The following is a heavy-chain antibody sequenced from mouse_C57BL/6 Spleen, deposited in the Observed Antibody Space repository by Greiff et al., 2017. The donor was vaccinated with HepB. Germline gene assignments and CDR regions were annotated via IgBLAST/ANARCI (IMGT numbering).Heavy chain of an antibody. CDR3: ARSRRDAMDY. CDR2: IDPSDSYT. CDR1: GYTFTSYW. V-gene: IGHV1-59*01. Sequence: QVQLKQPGAELVRPGTSVKLSCKASGYTFTSYWMHWVKQRPGQGLEWIGVIDPSDSYTNYNQKFKGKATLTVDTSSSTAYMQLSSLTSEDSAVYYCARSRRDAMDYWGQGTSVTVSS. D-gene: IGHD2-12*01. J-gene: IGHJ4*01.